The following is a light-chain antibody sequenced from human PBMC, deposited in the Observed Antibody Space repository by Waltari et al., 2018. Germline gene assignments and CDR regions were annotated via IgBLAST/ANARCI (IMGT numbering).Light chain of an antibody. CDR1: QIVRSH. Sequence: EVVLTQSPATLSLSPGERATLSCRASQIVRSHLAWYQQKPGQAPRLLIYDASNRATGTPPRFSGSESGTDFTLTISSLEPEDSAVYYCQQRSNWPPLTFGGGTKVEIK. CDR3: QQRSNWPPLT. J-gene: IGKJ4*01. V-gene: IGKV3-11*01. CDR2: DAS.